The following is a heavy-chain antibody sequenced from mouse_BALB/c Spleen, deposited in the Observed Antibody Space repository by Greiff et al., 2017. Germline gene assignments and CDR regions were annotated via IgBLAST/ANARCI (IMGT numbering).Heavy chain of an antibody. CDR1: GFTFSSYT. CDR2: ISSGGSYT. D-gene: IGHD4-1*01. J-gene: IGHJ1*01. V-gene: IGHV5-6-4*01. Sequence: EVKLMESGGGLVKPGGSLKLSCAASGFTFSSYTMSWVRQTPEKRLEWVATISSGGSYTYYPDSVKGRFTISRDNAKNTLYLQMSSLKSEDTAMYYCTRDELGRWYFDVWGAGTTVTVSS. CDR3: TRDELGRWYFDV.